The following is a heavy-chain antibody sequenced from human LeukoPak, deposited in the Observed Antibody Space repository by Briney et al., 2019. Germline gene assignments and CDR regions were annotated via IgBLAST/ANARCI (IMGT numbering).Heavy chain of an antibody. CDR1: GGSISSGGYY. V-gene: IGHV4-30-2*01. Sequence: SETLSLTCTVSGGSISSGGYYWSWIRQPPGKGLEWIGYIYHSGSTYYNPSLKSRVTISVDRSKNQFSLKLSSVTAADTAVYYCARVHPPGMAAYYYMDVWGKGTTVTVSS. D-gene: IGHD1-14*01. CDR3: ARVHPPGMAAYYYMDV. CDR2: IYHSGST. J-gene: IGHJ6*03.